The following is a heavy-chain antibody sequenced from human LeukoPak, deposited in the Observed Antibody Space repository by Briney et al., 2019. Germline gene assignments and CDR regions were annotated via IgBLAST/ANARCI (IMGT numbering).Heavy chain of an antibody. CDR3: ASGLGTFDY. J-gene: IGHJ4*02. V-gene: IGHV3-48*02. CDR2: ISSGSSTI. D-gene: IGHD7-27*01. Sequence: GGSLRLSCAASGFTFSRYNMNWVRQAPGKGLEWVSYISSGSSTIYYADSVKGRLTISGDNARNSLYLQMNSLRDEDTAVYYCASGLGTFDYWGQGTLVTVSS. CDR1: GFTFSRYN.